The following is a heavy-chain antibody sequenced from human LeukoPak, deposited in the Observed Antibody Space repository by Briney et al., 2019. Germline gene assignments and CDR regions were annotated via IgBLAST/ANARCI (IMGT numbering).Heavy chain of an antibody. CDR3: ARDLFNPRRTAGTFSLGY. CDR1: GFTFDDYG. J-gene: IGHJ4*02. CDR2: INWNGGST. Sequence: PGGSLRLSCAASGFTFDDYGMSWVRQAPGKGLEWVSGINWNGGSTGYADSVKGRFTISRDNAKNTLYLQMNSLRAEDTAVYYCARDLFNPRRTAGTFSLGYWGQGTLVTVSS. D-gene: IGHD6-13*01. V-gene: IGHV3-20*04.